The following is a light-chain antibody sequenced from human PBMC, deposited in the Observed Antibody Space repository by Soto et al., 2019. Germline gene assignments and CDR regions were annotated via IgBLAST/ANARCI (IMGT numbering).Light chain of an antibody. V-gene: IGLV3-27*01. J-gene: IGLJ3*02. CDR2: KDN. CDR3: YSAADNIRV. Sequence: SYELTQPSSVSVSPGQTARITCSGDVLANKYARWFQQKPCQAPVLLIYKDNKRPSGIPERFSGSSSGATVTLTISGAQVEDEADYYCYSAADNIRVFGGGTKLTGL. CDR1: VLANKY.